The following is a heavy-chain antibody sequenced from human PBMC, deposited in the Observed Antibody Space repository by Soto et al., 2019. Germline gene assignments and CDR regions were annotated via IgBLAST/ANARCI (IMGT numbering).Heavy chain of an antibody. CDR2: ISSDENNK. CDR1: GFTFSSSA. Sequence: QVQLVESGGGVVQPGRSLRLSCAASGFTFSSSAMHWVRQTPGKGLEWAAVISSDENNKHYADSVKGRFTISRDNSKNKLDLQMNSLGAEDTAVYYCARDQGPNDSGYWYFDLWGRGTLVSVSS. J-gene: IGHJ2*01. V-gene: IGHV3-30-3*01. CDR3: ARDQGPNDSGYWYFDL. D-gene: IGHD3-22*01.